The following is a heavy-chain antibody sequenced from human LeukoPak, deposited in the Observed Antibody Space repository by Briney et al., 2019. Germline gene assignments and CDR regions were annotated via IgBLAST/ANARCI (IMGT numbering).Heavy chain of an antibody. D-gene: IGHD6-19*01. CDR1: GFTFSSYA. V-gene: IGHV3-64*04. CDR2: ISSNGGST. CDR3: AKYQRQWLPKGGFDY. Sequence: GGSLRLSCSASGFTFSSYAMHWVRQAPGKGLEYVSAISSNGGSTYYADSAKGRFTISRDNSKNTLYLQMDNLRAEDTAVYYCAKYQRQWLPKGGFDYWGQGTLVTVSS. J-gene: IGHJ4*02.